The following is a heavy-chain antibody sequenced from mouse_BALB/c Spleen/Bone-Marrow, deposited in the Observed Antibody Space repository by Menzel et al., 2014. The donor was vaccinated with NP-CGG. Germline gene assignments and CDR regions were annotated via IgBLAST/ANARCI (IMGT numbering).Heavy chain of an antibody. J-gene: IGHJ2*01. D-gene: IGHD4-1*01. V-gene: IGHV7-3*02. CDR3: TGDMGGILFDS. Sequence: EVMLVESGGGLVQPGGSLRLSCVTSGFTFIDYYMNWVRQPPGKALEWVGFIRNKAYGYTTEYSASVKGRFTISRDNSQSILYLQMNTLRAKDSATYYCTGDMGGILFDSWGQSTTLTVSS. CDR2: IRNKAYGYTT. CDR1: GFTFIDYY.